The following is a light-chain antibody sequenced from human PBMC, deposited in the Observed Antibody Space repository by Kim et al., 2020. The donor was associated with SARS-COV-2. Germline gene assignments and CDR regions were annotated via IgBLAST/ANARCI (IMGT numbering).Light chain of an antibody. CDR3: QSYNITNIL. J-gene: IGLJ2*01. CDR2: ENT. Sequence: NFMLTQPHSVSESPGKTVTLSCTRSSGSIADNYVQWYQQRPGSAPTLVISENTQRPSGVPDRFSGSIDSSSNSASLTISGLQTEDEADYYCQSYNITNILFGGGTQLTVL. CDR1: SGSIADNY. V-gene: IGLV6-57*03.